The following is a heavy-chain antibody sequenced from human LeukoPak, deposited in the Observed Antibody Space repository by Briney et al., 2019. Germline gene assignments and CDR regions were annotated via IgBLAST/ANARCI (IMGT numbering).Heavy chain of an antibody. CDR2: IYYSGST. CDR3: ARLLSDYFDH. D-gene: IGHD3-10*01. Sequence: SETLSLTCTVSGGSIRSYYWSWIRQPPGKGLEWIGYIYYSGSTSPNPSLKSRVTISVDTSKNQFSLHLTSVTAADTAVYYCARLLSDYFDHWGQGTLVTVSS. J-gene: IGHJ4*02. V-gene: IGHV4-59*08. CDR1: GGSIRSYY.